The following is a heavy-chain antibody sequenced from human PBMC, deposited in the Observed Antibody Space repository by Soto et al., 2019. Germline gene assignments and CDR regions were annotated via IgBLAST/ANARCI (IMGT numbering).Heavy chain of an antibody. D-gene: IGHD5-12*01. CDR3: ATGRGYNGDDQYYYFDMGV. J-gene: IGHJ6*02. V-gene: IGHV1-69*01. CDR2: SIPIFGTA. Sequence: SVKVTCKASGYTFNSQPITWVRQAPGQGLEWMGGSIPIFGTANYAQKFQGRVTITADESTTTVYMELSSLRSEDTAVYYCATGRGYNGDDQYYYFDMGVWGQGTTVTVSS. CDR1: GYTFNSQP.